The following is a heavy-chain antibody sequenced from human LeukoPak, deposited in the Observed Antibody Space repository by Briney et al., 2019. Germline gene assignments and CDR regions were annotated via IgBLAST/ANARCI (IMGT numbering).Heavy chain of an antibody. CDR1: GFTVSSYE. CDR3: ARDWLRLGY. Sequence: GGSLRLSCAASGFTVSSYEMNWVRPAPGKGREWVSYISSSGSVKFYADSVKGRFTISRDNAKNSLHLQMNSLRAEDTAVYYCARDWLRLGYWGQGTLVTVSS. D-gene: IGHD5-12*01. CDR2: ISSSGSVK. J-gene: IGHJ4*02. V-gene: IGHV3-48*03.